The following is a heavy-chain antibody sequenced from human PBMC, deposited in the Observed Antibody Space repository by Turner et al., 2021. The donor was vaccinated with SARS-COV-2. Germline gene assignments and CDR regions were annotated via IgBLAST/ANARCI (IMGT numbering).Heavy chain of an antibody. V-gene: IGHV4-59*08. CDR3: ARHSTVTENYSNGMDV. CDR2: IYYSGGT. J-gene: IGHJ6*02. Sequence: QVQLQESGPGLVKPSETVSLTCTVSGGSMRSNYWTWVRQPPGKGLEWIGHIYYSGGTNYNPSLKSRVTISIDTSKNPFSLSLSSVTAADTAVYYCARHSTVTENYSNGMDVWGQGTTVTVS. CDR1: GGSMRSNY. D-gene: IGHD4-17*01.